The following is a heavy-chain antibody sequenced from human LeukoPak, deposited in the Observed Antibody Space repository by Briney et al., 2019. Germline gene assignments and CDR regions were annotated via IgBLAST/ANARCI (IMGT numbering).Heavy chain of an antibody. CDR2: IWYDGSNK. D-gene: IGHD1-14*01. CDR1: GLTFSSYG. V-gene: IGHV3-33*01. Sequence: PGRSLRLSCAASGLTFSSYGMHWVRQAPGKGLEWVAVIWYDGSNKYYADSVKGRFTISRDNSKNTLYLQMNSLRAEDTAVYYCARGRTDRAFDYWGQGTLVTVSS. J-gene: IGHJ4*02. CDR3: ARGRTDRAFDY.